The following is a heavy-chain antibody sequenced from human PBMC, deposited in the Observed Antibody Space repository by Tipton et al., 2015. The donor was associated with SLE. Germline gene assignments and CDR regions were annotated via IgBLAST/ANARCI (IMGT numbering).Heavy chain of an antibody. V-gene: IGHV6-1*01. Sequence: PGLVKPSQTLSLTCAISGGSVSSNSAAWNWIGQSPSRGLEWLGRTYYMSKWYNDYAVSVKSRIIVNPDTSKNQFSLQLTSVTPEDTAVYYRARGLLYHGFQVWGQGTLVTVSS. CDR2: TYYMSKWYN. J-gene: IGHJ1*01. CDR1: GGSVSSNSAA. D-gene: IGHD2-2*02. CDR3: ARGLLYHGFQV.